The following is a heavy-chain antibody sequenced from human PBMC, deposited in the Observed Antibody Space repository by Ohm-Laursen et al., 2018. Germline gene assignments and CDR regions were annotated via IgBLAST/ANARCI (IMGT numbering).Heavy chain of an antibody. Sequence: SLRLSCAASGFTFSTCAMNWVRQAPGKGLEWMAVISYGGSNTYYGDSVKGRFTISRGNSKNTLYLQMNSLRDEDTAVYYCAKRGSSSWLSIDYWGQGPLVTVSS. J-gene: IGHJ4*02. CDR1: GFTFSTCA. V-gene: IGHV3-30*18. CDR3: AKRGSSSWLSIDY. CDR2: ISYGGSNT. D-gene: IGHD6-13*01.